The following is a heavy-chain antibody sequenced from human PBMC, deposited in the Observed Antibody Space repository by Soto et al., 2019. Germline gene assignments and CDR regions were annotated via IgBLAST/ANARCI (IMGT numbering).Heavy chain of an antibody. CDR3: ARAPGGYCSGGSCYRVYNWFDP. CDR1: GGTFSSYA. V-gene: IGHV1-69*13. Sequence: SVKVSCKASGGTFSSYAISWVRQAPGQGLEWMGGIIPIFGTANYAQKFQGRVTITADESTSTAYMELSSLRSEDTAVYYCARAPGGYCSGGSCYRVYNWFDPWGQGTLVTVSS. D-gene: IGHD2-15*01. CDR2: IIPIFGTA. J-gene: IGHJ5*02.